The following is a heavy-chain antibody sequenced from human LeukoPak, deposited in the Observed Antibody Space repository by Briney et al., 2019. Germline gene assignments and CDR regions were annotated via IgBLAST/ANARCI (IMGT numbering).Heavy chain of an antibody. CDR3: ARANYFDTSGSWN. CDR2: LNPNSGGT. V-gene: IGHV1-2*02. Sequence: ASVKVSCKASGYTFTGYYMHWVRQAPGQGLEWMGWLNPNSGGTSYAQRFQGRVTMTRDTSISTAYMELSRLRSDDTAVYYCARANYFDTSGSWNWGQGTLVTVSS. CDR1: GYTFTGYY. D-gene: IGHD3-22*01. J-gene: IGHJ4*02.